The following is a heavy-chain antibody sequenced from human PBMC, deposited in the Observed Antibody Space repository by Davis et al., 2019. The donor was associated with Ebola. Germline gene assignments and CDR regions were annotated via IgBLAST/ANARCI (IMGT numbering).Heavy chain of an antibody. D-gene: IGHD3-16*01. J-gene: IGHJ4*02. CDR1: GYTFITYG. CDR2: ISVYNDNA. V-gene: IGHV1-18*01. Sequence: ASVKVSCKASGYTFITYGIAWVRQAPGQGLEWMGWISVYNDNAKYVENLQGRVTMTADTATSTAYLELSSLRSDDTAVYFCARGLASGGVFDYWGQGTLVTVSS. CDR3: ARGLASGGVFDY.